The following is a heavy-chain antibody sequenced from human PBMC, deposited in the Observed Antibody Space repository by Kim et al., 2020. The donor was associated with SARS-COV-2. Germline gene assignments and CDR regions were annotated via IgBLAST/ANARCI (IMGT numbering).Heavy chain of an antibody. CDR2: I. J-gene: IGHJ4*02. Sequence: IDYAASVKGRFTISRDNAKNSLYLQMNSLRAEDTAFYYCAKNSGYDYAFDYWGQGTLVTVSS. V-gene: IGHV3-9*01. D-gene: IGHD5-12*01. CDR3: AKNSGYDYAFDY.